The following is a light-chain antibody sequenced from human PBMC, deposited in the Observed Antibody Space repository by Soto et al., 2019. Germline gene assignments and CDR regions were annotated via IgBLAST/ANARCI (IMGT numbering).Light chain of an antibody. V-gene: IGKV1-33*01. CDR1: QDIRNY. CDR3: HQYDNLPPLT. J-gene: IGKJ4*01. CDR2: DAS. Sequence: DIQMTQSPSSLSASVGDRVTITCQASQDIRNYLNWYQQKPGKAPKLLIYDASNLETGVPSRFSGSGAGTDVTLTISNLQPEDIATYYCHQYDNLPPLTCGGGTKVEIK.